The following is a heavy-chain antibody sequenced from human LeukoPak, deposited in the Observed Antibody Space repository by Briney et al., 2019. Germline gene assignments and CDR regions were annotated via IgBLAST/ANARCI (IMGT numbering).Heavy chain of an antibody. V-gene: IGHV3-23*01. Sequence: GGSLRLSCAASGFTFVSYSMNWVRQAPGKGPEWVLIIDRGGDIYYADSVKGRFTISRDNSKNAVYLQMNSLRAEDTAVYYCAKGFDVSTSGRWFDPWGQGTLVTVSS. CDR1: GFTFVSYS. CDR3: AKGFDVSTSGRWFDP. J-gene: IGHJ5*02. CDR2: IIDRGGDI. D-gene: IGHD3-10*01.